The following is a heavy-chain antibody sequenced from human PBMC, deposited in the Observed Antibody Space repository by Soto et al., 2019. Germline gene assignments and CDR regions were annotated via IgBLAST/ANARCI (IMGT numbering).Heavy chain of an antibody. J-gene: IGHJ6*02. CDR2: IHSGGSTI. CDR1: GFTFSTSH. CDR3: ARDGSTVTTNYHYAMDV. D-gene: IGHD4-17*01. V-gene: IGHV3-48*03. Sequence: HGGSLRLSCAASGFTFSTSHMNWVRQAPGKGLEWVSYIHSGGSTIYYADSVKGRFTISRDNANNSLYLQMNSLRAEDTAVYYCARDGSTVTTNYHYAMDVWGQGTTVTVSS.